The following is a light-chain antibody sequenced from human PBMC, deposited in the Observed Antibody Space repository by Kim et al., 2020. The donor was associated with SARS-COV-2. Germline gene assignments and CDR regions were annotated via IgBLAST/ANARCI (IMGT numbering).Light chain of an antibody. CDR1: QIVGSN. V-gene: IGKV3-15*01. CDR3: QLYNNWPYT. Sequence: EIVMTQSPATLSVSPGDRATLSCRASQIVGSNLAWYQQKPGQAPGLLIYGASTRTTGIPARFSGSGSGTEFTLTISSLQSEDLAVYYCQLYNNWPYTCRQGTELYI. CDR2: GAS. J-gene: IGKJ2*01.